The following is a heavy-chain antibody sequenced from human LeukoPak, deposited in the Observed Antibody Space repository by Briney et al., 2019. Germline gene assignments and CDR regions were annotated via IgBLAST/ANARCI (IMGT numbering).Heavy chain of an antibody. D-gene: IGHD6-13*01. CDR3: TREGSSSWYPNLFDY. CDR2: IRSKAYGGTT. Sequence: GGSLRLSCTASGFTFGDYAMSWVRQAPGKGLEWVGFIRSKAYGGTTEYAASVKGRFTISRDDSKSIAYLQMNSLKTEDTAVYYCTREGSSSWYPNLFDYWGQGTLVTVSS. J-gene: IGHJ4*02. V-gene: IGHV3-49*04. CDR1: GFTFGDYA.